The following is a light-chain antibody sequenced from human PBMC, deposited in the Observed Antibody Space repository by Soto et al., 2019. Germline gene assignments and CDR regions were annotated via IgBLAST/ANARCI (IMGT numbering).Light chain of an antibody. V-gene: IGKV3-11*01. CDR1: QSVSNS. CDR3: HQRYNWPRVT. CDR2: DVS. J-gene: IGKJ5*01. Sequence: EIVLTQSPATLSLSPGERVTLSCRASQSVSNSLAWYQQKPGQPPRLLIYDVSNRATGIPARFSGSGSGTDFTLTITSLEPEDFAVYFCHQRYNWPRVTFGQGTRLDI.